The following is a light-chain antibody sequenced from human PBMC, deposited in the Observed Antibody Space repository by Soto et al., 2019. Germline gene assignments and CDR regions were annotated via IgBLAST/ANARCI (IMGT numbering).Light chain of an antibody. V-gene: IGLV2-8*01. J-gene: IGLJ1*01. CDR1: SCDVGGYNY. CDR2: EVS. Sequence: QSVLTQPPSASGSPGQSVTISCTGTSCDVGGYNYVSWYQQHPGKAPKLMIYEVSKRPAGVPDRFSGSKSGNTASLTVSGLQAEDEADYYCSSFGGNNNYVFGTGTKVTVL. CDR3: SSFGGNNNYV.